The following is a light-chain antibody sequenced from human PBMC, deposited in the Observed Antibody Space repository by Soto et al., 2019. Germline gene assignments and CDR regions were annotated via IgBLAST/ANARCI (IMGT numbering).Light chain of an antibody. CDR2: DAT. CDR3: QQYSSYWT. V-gene: IGKV1-5*01. J-gene: IGKJ1*01. Sequence: DIQMTQSRSSLSASVVDRVTITCRAIQTINSFLAWYQQKPGKAPKLLIHDATSLESGVPSRFSGSGSGTEFTLTISSLQPDDFATYYCQQYSSYWTFAQGTKVDIK. CDR1: QTINSF.